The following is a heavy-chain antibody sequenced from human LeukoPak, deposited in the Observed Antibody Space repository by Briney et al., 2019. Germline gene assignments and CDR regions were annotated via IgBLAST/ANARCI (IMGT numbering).Heavy chain of an antibody. Sequence: GRSLRLSCAASGFTFSSYGMHWVRQAPGKGLEWVAVISYDGSNKYYADSVKGRFTISRDNSKNTLYLQMNSLRAEDTAVYYCAKGDDYGDLFDYWGQGTLVTVSS. V-gene: IGHV3-30*18. D-gene: IGHD4-17*01. CDR2: ISYDGSNK. CDR3: AKGDDYGDLFDY. J-gene: IGHJ4*02. CDR1: GFTFSSYG.